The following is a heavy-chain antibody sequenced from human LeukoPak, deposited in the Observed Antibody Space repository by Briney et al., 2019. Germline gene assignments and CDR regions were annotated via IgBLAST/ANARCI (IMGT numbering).Heavy chain of an antibody. D-gene: IGHD3-10*01. CDR2: IYTSGST. CDR3: ARVSLVRGAPDYYLDY. J-gene: IGHJ4*02. V-gene: IGHV4-4*07. Sequence: SETLSLTCTVSGDSISNYYWSWIRQPAGKGLEWIGRIYTSGSTNYNPSLKSRVTMSVDTSKNQFSLKLGSVTAADTAVYYCARVSLVRGAPDYYLDYWGQGTLVTVSS. CDR1: GDSISNYY.